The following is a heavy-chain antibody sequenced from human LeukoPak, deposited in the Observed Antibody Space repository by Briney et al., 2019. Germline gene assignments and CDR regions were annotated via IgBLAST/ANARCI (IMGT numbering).Heavy chain of an antibody. CDR3: ARAEPWLEIDY. CDR1: GFTFSNYS. Sequence: GGSLRLSCAASGFTFSNYSMNWVRQAPGKGLEWVSYIGSSGSTKYYADSVKGRFAISRDNTKNSLYLQMSSLRAEDTAVYYCARAEPWLEIDYWGQGTLVTVSS. J-gene: IGHJ4*02. V-gene: IGHV3-48*01. D-gene: IGHD6-19*01. CDR2: IGSSGSTK.